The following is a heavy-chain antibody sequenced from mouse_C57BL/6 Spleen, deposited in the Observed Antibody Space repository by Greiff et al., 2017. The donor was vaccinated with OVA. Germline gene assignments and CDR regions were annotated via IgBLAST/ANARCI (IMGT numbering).Heavy chain of an antibody. CDR3: ATIYYGNFWYFDV. V-gene: IGHV1-77*01. J-gene: IGHJ1*03. CDR1: GYTFTDYY. CDR2: IGPGSGST. D-gene: IGHD2-1*01. Sequence: VQLQQSGAELVKPGASVKISCKASGYTFTDYYINWVQQRPGQGLEWIGKIGPGSGSTYYNEKFKGKATLTADKSSSTAYMQLSSLTSEDSAVYIFATIYYGNFWYFDVWGTGTTVTVSS.